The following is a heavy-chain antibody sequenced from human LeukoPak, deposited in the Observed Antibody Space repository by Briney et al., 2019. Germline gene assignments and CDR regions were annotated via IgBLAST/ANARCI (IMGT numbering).Heavy chain of an antibody. CDR1: GFIFSNYG. Sequence: GGTQRLSCVASGFIFSNYGMNWVRQAPGKGLEWVSGITGHGKNTYYADSVKGRFTISRDNSRNTVYLQMNSLRVEDTAVYYCANDLGWIQLNLGRGQGTLVTVSS. J-gene: IGHJ4*02. CDR2: ITGHGKNT. D-gene: IGHD5-18*01. CDR3: ANDLGWIQLNLG. V-gene: IGHV3-23*01.